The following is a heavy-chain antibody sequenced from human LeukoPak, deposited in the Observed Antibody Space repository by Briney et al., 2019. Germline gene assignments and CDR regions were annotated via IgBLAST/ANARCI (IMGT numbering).Heavy chain of an antibody. Sequence: GTLRLSCAASGFTFSSYGMSWVRQAPGKGLEWIGSIYYRGRTYDNPSLKSRVTISVDTSKSQFSLKLTSVTAADTAVYYCARGGPVFGVVIIRPLDYWGQGTLVTVSS. D-gene: IGHD3-3*01. CDR3: ARGGPVFGVVIIRPLDY. V-gene: IGHV4-39*07. CDR1: GFTFSSYG. CDR2: IYYRGRT. J-gene: IGHJ4*02.